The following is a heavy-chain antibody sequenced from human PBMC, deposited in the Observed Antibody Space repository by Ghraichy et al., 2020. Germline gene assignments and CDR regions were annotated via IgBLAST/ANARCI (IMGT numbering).Heavy chain of an antibody. CDR2: IYYSGST. J-gene: IGHJ6*01. CDR3: AREGVVAATNSGMDV. Sequence: SETLSLTCTVSGDSISTYYWSWIRQPPGKGLEWIGYIYYSGSTNYTPSLKSRATTSVDTSKNQCSLKLTSVTAADTGVYYCAREGVVAATNSGMDVWGEGTTVTVSS. V-gene: IGHV4-59*01. CDR1: GDSISTYY. D-gene: IGHD2-15*01.